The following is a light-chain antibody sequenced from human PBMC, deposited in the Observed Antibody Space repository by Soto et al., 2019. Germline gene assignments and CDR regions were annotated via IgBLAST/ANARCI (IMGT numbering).Light chain of an antibody. CDR2: GAS. V-gene: IGKV3-15*01. CDR1: QGFSSS. Sequence: EIVMAQSPATLSVPPGERATLSCRASQGFSSSLAWYRHRPGQAPRLLIYGASTRATGIPARFSGSGFGTDFSLTISSLQSEDFAVYYCQQRSNWPPEFTFGPGTKVDIK. J-gene: IGKJ3*01. CDR3: QQRSNWPPEFT.